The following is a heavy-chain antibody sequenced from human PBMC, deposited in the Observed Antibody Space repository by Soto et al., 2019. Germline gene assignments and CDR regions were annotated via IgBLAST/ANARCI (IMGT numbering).Heavy chain of an antibody. CDR3: ARLGSAAGLSNYGMDV. Sequence: GESLKISCQGSGYSFTTYWIGWVRQMPGKGLEWMGIIYPDDSDTRYSPSFQGQVTISADKSISTAYLQWSSLKASDTAMYYCARLGSAAGLSNYGMDVWGQGTTVTVSS. V-gene: IGHV5-51*01. CDR2: IYPDDSDT. D-gene: IGHD6-13*01. J-gene: IGHJ6*02. CDR1: GYSFTTYW.